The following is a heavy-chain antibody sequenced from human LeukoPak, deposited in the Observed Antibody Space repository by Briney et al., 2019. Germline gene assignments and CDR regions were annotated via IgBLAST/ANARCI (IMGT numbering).Heavy chain of an antibody. CDR1: GLTFSGKA. J-gene: IGHJ4*02. Sequence: PGGSRGLSWAASGLTFSGKALGWSAQAPGRGLNWFPAISGSGGSTYYADSVKGRFTISRDNSKNTLYLQMNSLRAEDTAVYYCAKALDYYDSSGYYDYWGQGTLVTVSS. V-gene: IGHV3-23*01. D-gene: IGHD3-22*01. CDR2: ISGSGGST. CDR3: AKALDYYDSSGYYDY.